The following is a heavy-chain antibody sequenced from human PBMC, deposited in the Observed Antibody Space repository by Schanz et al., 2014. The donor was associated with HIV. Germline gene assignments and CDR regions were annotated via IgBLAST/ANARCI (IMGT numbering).Heavy chain of an antibody. D-gene: IGHD1-20*01. CDR1: GYTFTTYY. CDR2: ISPNNGAT. CDR3: ARDWENNWSYVGGFDY. V-gene: IGHV1-2*02. J-gene: IGHJ4*02. Sequence: QVQLVQSGAEVKKPGASVRVSCKASGYTFTTYYIHWVRQAPGQGLEWMGWISPNNGATNYAQKFQGRFTLTRDTSISTASMELSGLTSDDTAVYYCARDWENNWSYVGGFDYWGLGTLVIVSS.